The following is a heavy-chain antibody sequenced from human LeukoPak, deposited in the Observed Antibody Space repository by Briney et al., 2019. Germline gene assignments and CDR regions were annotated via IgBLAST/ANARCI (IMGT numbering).Heavy chain of an antibody. J-gene: IGHJ4*02. CDR2: IHHAGAT. V-gene: IGHV4-38-2*02. D-gene: IGHD2-21*02. CDR1: DYYISSGHY. CDR3: ARRDAFCGGDCLSN. Sequence: SETLSLTCTVSDYYISSGHYWGWIRQPPGKGLEWIGNIHHAGATYYNPSLKSRVTMSVDTSKNQFSLKLSSVTAADTAVYFCARRDAFCGGDCLSNWGQGTLVTVSS.